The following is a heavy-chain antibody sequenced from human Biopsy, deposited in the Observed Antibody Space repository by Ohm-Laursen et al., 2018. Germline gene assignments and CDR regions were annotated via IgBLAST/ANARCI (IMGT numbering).Heavy chain of an antibody. CDR2: INTENGNT. CDR3: ARAKLEPVYYYYGMDV. D-gene: IGHD1-1*01. Sequence: GALVKVSCKASGYTFTSYGISWVRQAPGQGLEWMGWINTENGNTIYAQNLQGRVTMTADTSTSTAYMEVTSLRSDDTAVYYCARAKLEPVYYYYGMDVWGQGTTVTVSS. V-gene: IGHV1-18*01. CDR1: GYTFTSYG. J-gene: IGHJ6*02.